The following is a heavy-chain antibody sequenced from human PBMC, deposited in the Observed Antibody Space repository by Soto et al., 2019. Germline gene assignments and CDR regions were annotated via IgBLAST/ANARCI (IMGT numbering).Heavy chain of an antibody. CDR2: ISYDGSNK. Sequence: LRLSCASSCFTHISYVIHWVRQAPGKGLEWVAVISYDGSNKYYADSVKGRFTISRDNSKNSLYLQMNSLRAEDTAVYYCAGSDAFDIWGQGTMFTVSS. V-gene: IGHV3-30-3*01. J-gene: IGHJ3*02. CDR3: AGSDAFDI. CDR1: CFTHISYV.